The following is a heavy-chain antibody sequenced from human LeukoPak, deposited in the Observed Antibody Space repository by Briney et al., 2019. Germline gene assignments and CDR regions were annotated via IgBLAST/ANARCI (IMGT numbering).Heavy chain of an antibody. CDR2: INHSGST. Sequence: SETLSLTCAVYGGSFSGYYWSWIRQPPGKGLEWIGEINHSGSTNYNPSLKSRVTLSVDTSKNQFSLKLSSVTAADTAVYYCGVSSSSSKGSFDYWGQGTLVTVSS. J-gene: IGHJ4*02. D-gene: IGHD2-2*01. CDR1: GGSFSGYY. V-gene: IGHV4-34*01. CDR3: GVSSSSSKGSFDY.